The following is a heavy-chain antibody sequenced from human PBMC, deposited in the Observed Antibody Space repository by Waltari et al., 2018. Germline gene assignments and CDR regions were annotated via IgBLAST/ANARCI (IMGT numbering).Heavy chain of an antibody. Sequence: QVQLVQSGAEAKKPGASVKLSCKASGYTFSAYYMHWVRQAPGQGLEGMGWINPTTGGTNYAQKFQGRVTMTRDTSINAADMELSRLTSDDTAIYFCARRHGSSWSHYYGMDVWGQGTAVTVSS. J-gene: IGHJ6*02. CDR2: INPTTGGT. CDR3: ARRHGSSWSHYYGMDV. V-gene: IGHV1-2*02. CDR1: GYTFSAYY. D-gene: IGHD6-13*01.